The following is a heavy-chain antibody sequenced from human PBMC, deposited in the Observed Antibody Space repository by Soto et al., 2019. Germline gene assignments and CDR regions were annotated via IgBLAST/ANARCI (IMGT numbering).Heavy chain of an antibody. CDR1: DGSFRDHY. CDR3: ARAPKSASIEGVVPAAGNGYFDY. CDR2: INHSGTT. D-gene: IGHD2-2*01. Sequence: SETLSLTCAVYDGSFRDHYWTWIRQPPEKGLEWIGEINHSGTTNYNPSLKSRVTISVDTSKNQFSLKLSSVTAADTAVYYCARAPKSASIEGVVPAAGNGYFDYWGQGTLVTVSS. V-gene: IGHV4-34*01. J-gene: IGHJ4*02.